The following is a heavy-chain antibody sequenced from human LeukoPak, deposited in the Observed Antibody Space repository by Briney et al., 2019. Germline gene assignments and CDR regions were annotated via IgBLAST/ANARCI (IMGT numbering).Heavy chain of an antibody. J-gene: IGHJ6*02. CDR1: GFTFSDHY. Sequence: GGSLRLSCAASGFTFSDHYMDWVRQAPGKGLEWVGRTRNKASSYTTEYAASVKGRFTISRDDSKNSLYLQMNSLKTEDTAVYYCASTTGNYYDSSGYYQYYYYGMDVWGQGTTVTVSS. D-gene: IGHD3-22*01. CDR2: TRNKASSYTT. V-gene: IGHV3-72*01. CDR3: ASTTGNYYDSSGYYQYYYYGMDV.